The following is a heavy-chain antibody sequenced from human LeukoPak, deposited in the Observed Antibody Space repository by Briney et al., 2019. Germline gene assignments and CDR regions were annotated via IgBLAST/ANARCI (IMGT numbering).Heavy chain of an antibody. CDR3: ARDLGQYYDTSDNWFDP. CDR2: IYSGGST. Sequence: GGSLRLSCAASGFTVSDNYMSWVRQAPGKGLEWVSVIYSGGSTYYADSVKGRFTISRDNSTNTVYLQMNSLRAEDTAVYYCARDLGQYYDTSDNWFDPWGQGTLVTVSS. J-gene: IGHJ5*02. CDR1: GFTVSDNY. V-gene: IGHV3-66*01. D-gene: IGHD3-22*01.